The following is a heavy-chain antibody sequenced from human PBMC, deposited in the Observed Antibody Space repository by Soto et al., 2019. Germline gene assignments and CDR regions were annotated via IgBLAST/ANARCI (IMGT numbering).Heavy chain of an antibody. Sequence: QVQLQQWGAGLLKPAETLSLTCAVYGGSFSGYYWSWIRQPPGKGLEWIGEINHSGSTNYNPSLKSRVTISVDTSKNQFSLKLSSVTAADTAVYYCARASGYDYVPDYRGQGTLVTVSS. V-gene: IGHV4-34*01. D-gene: IGHD5-12*01. CDR2: INHSGST. CDR1: GGSFSGYY. CDR3: ARASGYDYVPDY. J-gene: IGHJ4*02.